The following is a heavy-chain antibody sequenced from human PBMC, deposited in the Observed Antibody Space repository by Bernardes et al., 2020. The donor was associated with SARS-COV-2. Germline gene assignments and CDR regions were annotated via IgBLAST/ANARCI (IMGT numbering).Heavy chain of an antibody. CDR1: GGSISSSSYY. Sequence: SETLSLTCTVSGGSISSSSYYWGWIRQPPGKGLEWIGSIYYSGSTYYNPSLKSRVTISVDTSKNQFSLKLSSVTAADTAVYYCARLGCSSTSCHHDYWGQGTLVTVSS. V-gene: IGHV4-39*01. J-gene: IGHJ4*02. CDR3: ARLGCSSTSCHHDY. CDR2: IYYSGST. D-gene: IGHD2-2*01.